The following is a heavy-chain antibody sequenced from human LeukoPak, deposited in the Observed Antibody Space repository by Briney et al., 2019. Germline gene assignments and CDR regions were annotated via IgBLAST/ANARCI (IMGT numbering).Heavy chain of an antibody. V-gene: IGHV4-34*01. Sequence: SETLSLTCAVYGGSFSGYYWSWIRQPPGKGLEWIGEINHSGSTNYNPSLKSRVTISVDTSKNQFSLKLSSVTAADTAVYYCARELRNRGVNHFYWFDPWGQGTLVTVSS. CDR2: INHSGST. CDR3: ARELRNRGVNHFYWFDP. J-gene: IGHJ5*02. D-gene: IGHD3-10*01. CDR1: GGSFSGYY.